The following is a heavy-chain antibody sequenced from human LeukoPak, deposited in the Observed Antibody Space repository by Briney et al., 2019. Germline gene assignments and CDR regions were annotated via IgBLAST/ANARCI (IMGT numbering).Heavy chain of an antibody. CDR3: ARDVRGGSLGNWFDP. D-gene: IGHD2-15*01. V-gene: IGHV4-59*01. J-gene: IGHJ5*02. CDR2: IYYSGST. CDR1: GGSISSYY. Sequence: SETLSLTCTVSGGSISSYYWSWLRQPPGKGLEWIGYIYYSGSTNYNPSLKSRVTISVDTSKNQFSLKLSSVTAADTAVYYCARDVRGGSLGNWFDPWGQGTLVTVSS.